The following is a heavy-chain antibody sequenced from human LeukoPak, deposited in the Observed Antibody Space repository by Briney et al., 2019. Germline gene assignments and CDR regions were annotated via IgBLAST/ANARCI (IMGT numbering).Heavy chain of an antibody. D-gene: IGHD1-26*01. J-gene: IGHJ4*02. Sequence: GGSLRLSCAASGFTFSDSFMSWIRQAPGKGLEWISYISSRGTTIYYADSVKGRFTISRDNAKNSLYLQTNSLRVDDTAVFYCAKGSLAVPTTPFDFWGQGTLVTVSS. V-gene: IGHV3-11*01. CDR1: GFTFSDSF. CDR2: ISSRGTTI. CDR3: AKGSLAVPTTPFDF.